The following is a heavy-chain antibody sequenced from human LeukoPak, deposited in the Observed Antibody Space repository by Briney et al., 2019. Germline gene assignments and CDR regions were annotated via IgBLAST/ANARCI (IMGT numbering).Heavy chain of an antibody. J-gene: IGHJ6*03. CDR1: GYTFTGYY. D-gene: IGHD3-10*01. CDR3: ARAPLYGSGSYSGPTYYYYYYMDV. CDR2: MNPNSGNT. V-gene: IGHV1-8*02. Sequence: ASVKVSCKASGYTFTGYYMHWVRQATGQGLEWMGWMNPNSGNTGYAQKFQGRVTMTRNTSISTAYMELSSLRSEDTAVYYCARAPLYGSGSYSGPTYYYYYYMDVWGKGTTVTVSS.